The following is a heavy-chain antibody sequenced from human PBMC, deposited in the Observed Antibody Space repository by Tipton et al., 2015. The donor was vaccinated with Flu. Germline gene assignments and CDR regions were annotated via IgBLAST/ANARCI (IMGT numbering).Heavy chain of an antibody. CDR2: IYTSGST. CDR3: ARDRIGYCSSTSCCSNWFDP. J-gene: IGHJ5*02. V-gene: IGHV4-4*07. CDR1: GGSISSYY. Sequence: TLSLTCTVSGGSISSYYWSWIRQPAGKGLEWIGRIYTSGSTNYNPSLKSRVTMSVDTSKNQFSLKLSSVTAADTAVYYCARDRIGYCSSTSCCSNWFDPWGQGTLVTVSS. D-gene: IGHD2-2*01.